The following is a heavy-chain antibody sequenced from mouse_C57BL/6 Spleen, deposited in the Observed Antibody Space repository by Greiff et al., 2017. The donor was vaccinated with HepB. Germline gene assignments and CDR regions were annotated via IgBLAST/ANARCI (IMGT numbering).Heavy chain of an antibody. D-gene: IGHD1-1*01. Sequence: QVQLKESGPGLVAPSQSLSITCTVSGFSLTSYGVSWVRQPPGKGLEWLGVIWGDGSTNYHSALISRLSISKDNSKSQVFLKRNSLQTDDTATYYCAKADYGSSSLAYWGQGTLVTVSA. V-gene: IGHV2-3*01. J-gene: IGHJ3*01. CDR1: GFSLTSYG. CDR2: IWGDGST. CDR3: AKADYGSSSLAY.